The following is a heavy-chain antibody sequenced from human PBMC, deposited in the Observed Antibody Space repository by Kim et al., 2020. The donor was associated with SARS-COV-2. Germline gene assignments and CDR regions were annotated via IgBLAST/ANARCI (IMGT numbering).Heavy chain of an antibody. CDR3: ARAVGIAAAGTPEIEYNWFDP. CDR2: INHSGST. J-gene: IGHJ5*02. D-gene: IGHD6-13*01. V-gene: IGHV4-34*01. CDR1: GGSFSGYY. Sequence: SETLSLTCAVYGGSFSGYYWSWIRQPPGKGLEWIGEINHSGSTNYNPSLKSRVTISVDTSKNQFSLKLSSVTAADTAVYYCARAVGIAAAGTPEIEYNWFDPWGQGTLVIVSS.